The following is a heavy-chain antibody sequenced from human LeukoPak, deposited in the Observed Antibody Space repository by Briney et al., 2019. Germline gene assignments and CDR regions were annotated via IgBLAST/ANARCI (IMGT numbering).Heavy chain of an antibody. Sequence: PSETLSLTCADYGGSFSGYYWSWIRQPPGKGLEWIGEINHSGSTNYNPSLESRVTISVDTSKNQFSLKLSSVTAADTAVYYCARGPGSYYLVAFDIWGQGTMVTVSS. CDR3: ARGPGSYYLVAFDI. J-gene: IGHJ3*02. D-gene: IGHD3-10*01. CDR2: INHSGST. V-gene: IGHV4-34*01. CDR1: GGSFSGYY.